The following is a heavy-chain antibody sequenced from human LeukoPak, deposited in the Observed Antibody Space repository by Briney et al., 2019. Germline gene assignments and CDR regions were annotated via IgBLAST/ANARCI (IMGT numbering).Heavy chain of an antibody. CDR1: GYSFTSYW. J-gene: IGHJ3*02. V-gene: IGHV5-51*01. CDR3: ARQRAGSEMATIIYAFDI. D-gene: IGHD5-24*01. CDR2: IYPGDSDT. Sequence: GESLKISCKGSGYSFTSYWIGWVRQMPGKGLEWMGIIYPGDSDTRYSPSFQGQVTISADKSISTAYLQWSSLKASDTAMYYCARQRAGSEMATIIYAFDIWGQGTMVTVSS.